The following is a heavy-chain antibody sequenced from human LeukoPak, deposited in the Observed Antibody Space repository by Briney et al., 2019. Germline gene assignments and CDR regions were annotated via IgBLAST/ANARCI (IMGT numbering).Heavy chain of an antibody. J-gene: IGHJ5*02. D-gene: IGHD2-21*02. V-gene: IGHV4-30-4*01. CDR1: GGSISSGDYY. Sequence: SETLSLTCTVSGGSISSGDYYWSWIRQPPGTGLEWIAYIYYSGSTYYNPSLKSRVTISVHTSKNQFSLKLSSVTAADTAVYYCARDLAYCGGDCYSQYNWFDPWGQGTLVTVSS. CDR2: IYYSGST. CDR3: ARDLAYCGGDCYSQYNWFDP.